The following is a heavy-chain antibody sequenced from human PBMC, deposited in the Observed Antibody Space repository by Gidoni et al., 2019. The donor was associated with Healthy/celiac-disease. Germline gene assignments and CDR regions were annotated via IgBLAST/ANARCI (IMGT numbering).Heavy chain of an antibody. D-gene: IGHD6-13*01. Sequence: QVQLVASGGGVVKPGRSLRLSCAAPGFTFSSYAMHWFRQAPGKGLEWVAVISYDGSNKYYADSVKGRFTISRDNSKNTLYLQMNSLRAEDTAVYYCAREGIAARSVDYYYYMDVWGKGTTVTVSS. CDR2: ISYDGSNK. CDR3: AREGIAARSVDYYYYMDV. V-gene: IGHV3-30*04. CDR1: GFTFSSYA. J-gene: IGHJ6*03.